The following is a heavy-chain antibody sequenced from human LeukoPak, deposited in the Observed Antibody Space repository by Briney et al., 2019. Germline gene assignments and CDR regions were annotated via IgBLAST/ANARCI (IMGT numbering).Heavy chain of an antibody. V-gene: IGHV3-9*01. CDR2: ISWNSGSI. D-gene: IGHD4-23*01. J-gene: IGHJ4*02. CDR1: GFTFDDYA. Sequence: GGSLRLSCAASGFTFDDYAMHWVRQAPGKGLEWVSGISWNSGSIGYADSVKGRFTISRDNAKNSLYLQMNSLRAEDTALYYCAKDLYGGNSGTYDYWGQGTLVTVSS. CDR3: AKDLYGGNSGTYDY.